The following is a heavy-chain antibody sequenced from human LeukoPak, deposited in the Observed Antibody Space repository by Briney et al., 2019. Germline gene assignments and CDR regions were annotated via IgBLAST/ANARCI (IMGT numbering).Heavy chain of an antibody. CDR2: IKPDGSEK. CDR3: ARESCSGTTCSVFDS. J-gene: IGHJ4*02. CDR1: GFSISSHW. D-gene: IGHD2-2*01. V-gene: IGHV3-7*01. Sequence: QTGGSLRLSCAASGFSISSHWMSWVRQAPGKGLEWLANIKPDGSEKIYVDSVKGRFTIYRDNAKNSLDLQMNSLRAADTAVYYCARESCSGTTCSVFDSWGQGILVTVSS.